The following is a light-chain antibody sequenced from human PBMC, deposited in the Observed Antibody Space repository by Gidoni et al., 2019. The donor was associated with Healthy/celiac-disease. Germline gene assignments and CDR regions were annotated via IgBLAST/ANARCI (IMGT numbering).Light chain of an antibody. V-gene: IGKV3-15*01. CDR1: QSVSSN. CDR3: QQYNNWPPVT. J-gene: IGKJ5*01. CDR2: GAS. Sequence: EIVMTPSPATLSVSPGERATLSCRASQSVSSNLAWYQQKPGQAPRLLIYGASTRATGIPARFSGSGSGTEFTLTISSLQSEDFAVYYCQQYNNWPPVTFXQXTRLEIK.